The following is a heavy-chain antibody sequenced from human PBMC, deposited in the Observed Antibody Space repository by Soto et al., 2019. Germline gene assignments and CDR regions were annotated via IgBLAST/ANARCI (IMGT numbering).Heavy chain of an antibody. Sequence: GASVKVSCKASGYTFTSYDINWVRQATGQGLEWMGWMNPNSGNTGYAQKFQGRVTMTRNTSISTAYMELSSLRSEDTAVYYCARVKGEYYDFWSGYYIGDLFDPWGQGTLVTVSS. CDR1: GYTFTSYD. V-gene: IGHV1-8*01. CDR2: MNPNSGNT. D-gene: IGHD3-3*01. J-gene: IGHJ5*02. CDR3: ARVKGEYYDFWSGYYIGDLFDP.